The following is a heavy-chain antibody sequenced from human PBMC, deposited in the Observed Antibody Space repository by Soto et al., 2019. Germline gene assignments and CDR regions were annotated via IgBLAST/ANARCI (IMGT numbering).Heavy chain of an antibody. CDR1: GFTFSSYW. J-gene: IGHJ4*02. D-gene: IGHD6-6*01. CDR3: ARVSVSSYHFDY. CDR2: INPDGSTT. Sequence: EVQLVASGGGLVQPGGSLRLSCAASGFTFSSYWMHWVRQAPGKGLVWVSRINPDGSTTSHADSVKGRFTISRDNAENTLYLQMHSLRGEDTAVYYCARVSVSSYHFDYWGQGSLVTVSS. V-gene: IGHV3-74*01.